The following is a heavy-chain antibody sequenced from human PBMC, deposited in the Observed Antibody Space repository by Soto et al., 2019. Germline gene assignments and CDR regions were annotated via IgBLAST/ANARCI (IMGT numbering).Heavy chain of an antibody. Sequence: AAGSLTLSCDASGFTFSSHGMTWGRQAPGKGLEWVAFISSTSSTKNYADSVKGRFTISRDNTKNSLYLQMSSLRDEDTAVYYCARRITMVRGPYYYYGMDVWGQGTTVTVSS. CDR2: ISSTSSTK. D-gene: IGHD3-10*01. V-gene: IGHV3-48*02. CDR1: GFTFSSHG. J-gene: IGHJ6*02. CDR3: ARRITMVRGPYYYYGMDV.